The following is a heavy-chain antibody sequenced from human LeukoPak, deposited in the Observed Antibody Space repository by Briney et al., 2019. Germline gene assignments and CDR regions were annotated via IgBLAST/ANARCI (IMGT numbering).Heavy chain of an antibody. CDR2: ISSSGSTI. V-gene: IGHV3-48*03. Sequence: GGSLRLSCAASGFTFSSYEMNWVRQAPGKGLEWVSYISSSGSTIYYADSVKGRFTISRDNAKNSLYLQMNSLRAEDTAVYYCARVATAYPLYCSGGSCPLDYWGQGTLVTVSS. CDR1: GFTFSSYE. J-gene: IGHJ4*02. CDR3: ARVATAYPLYCSGGSCPLDY. D-gene: IGHD2-15*01.